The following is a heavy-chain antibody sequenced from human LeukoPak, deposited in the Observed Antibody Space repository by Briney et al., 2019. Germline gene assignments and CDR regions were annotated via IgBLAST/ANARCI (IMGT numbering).Heavy chain of an antibody. D-gene: IGHD2-2*02. V-gene: IGHV3-23*01. CDR3: ARHHCSSTSCYRVFDF. Sequence: GGSLRLSCAASGFTFRSDAMSWVRQAPGKGLEWVSGISGRGGTTYYADSVKGRFTISRDNSKNTLYLQMNSLRAEDTAVYYCARHHCSSTSCYRVFDFWGREPWSPSPQ. J-gene: IGHJ4*02. CDR2: ISGRGGTT. CDR1: GFTFRSDA.